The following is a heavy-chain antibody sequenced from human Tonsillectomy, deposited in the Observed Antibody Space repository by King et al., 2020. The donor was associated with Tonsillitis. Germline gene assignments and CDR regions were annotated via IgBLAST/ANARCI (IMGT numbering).Heavy chain of an antibody. D-gene: IGHD3-9*01. V-gene: IGHV3-21*01. CDR1: GFTFSSYS. J-gene: IGHJ6*02. Sequence: VQLVESGGGLVKPGGSLRLSCAASGFTFSSYSMNWVRQAPGKGLEWVSSISSSSSYIYYADSVKGRFTISRDNAKNSLYLQMNSLRAEDTAVYYCARDGAVLRYFDCHNYYYYHVMDVWGQGTTVTVSS. CDR3: ARDGAVLRYFDCHNYYYYHVMDV. CDR2: ISSSSSYI.